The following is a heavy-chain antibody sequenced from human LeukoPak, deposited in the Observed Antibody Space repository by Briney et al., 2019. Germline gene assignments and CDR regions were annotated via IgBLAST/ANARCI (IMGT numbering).Heavy chain of an antibody. V-gene: IGHV3-21*04. CDR3: ARVIAVAGYYFDY. CDR1: GFTFSSYI. CDR2: ISSSSSYI. D-gene: IGHD6-19*01. Sequence: GGSLRLSCAASGFTFSSYIMNWVRQAPGKGLEWVSSISSSSSYIYYADSVKSRFTISRDNAKNSLYLQMNSLRAEDTAVYYCARVIAVAGYYFDYWGQGTLVTVSS. J-gene: IGHJ4*02.